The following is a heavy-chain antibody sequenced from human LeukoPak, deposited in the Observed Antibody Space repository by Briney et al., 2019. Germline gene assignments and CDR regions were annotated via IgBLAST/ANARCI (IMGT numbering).Heavy chain of an antibody. V-gene: IGHV4-34*01. CDR2: INHSGST. CDR3: ARGDYDFWSGYRGYYYYGMDV. CDR1: GGSFSGYY. Sequence: SETLSLTCAVYGGSFSGYYWSWIRQPPGKGLEWIGEINHSGSTNYNPSLKSRVTISVDTSKNQFSLKLSSVTAADTAVYYCARGDYDFWSGYRGYYYYGMDVWGQGTTVTVSS. J-gene: IGHJ6*02. D-gene: IGHD3-3*01.